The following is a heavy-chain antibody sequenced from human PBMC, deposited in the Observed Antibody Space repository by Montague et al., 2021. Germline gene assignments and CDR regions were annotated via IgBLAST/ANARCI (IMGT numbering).Heavy chain of an antibody. CDR2: STYDGSNT. J-gene: IGHJ3*01. CDR1: GFTFSNYS. CDR3: ARPVCSDDWWGAFDV. Sequence: SLRLSCAASGFTFSNYSMHWVRQAPGKGLEWVAVSTYDGSNTYYTDSVKGRFTISRDNSKNTLFLQMNSLRAEDTAIYSCARPVCSDDWWGAFDVWGQGTMVTVSS. V-gene: IGHV3-30-3*01. D-gene: IGHD2-21*02.